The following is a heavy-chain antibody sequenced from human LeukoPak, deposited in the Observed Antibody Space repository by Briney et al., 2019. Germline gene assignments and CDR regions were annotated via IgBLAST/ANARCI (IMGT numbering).Heavy chain of an antibody. J-gene: IGHJ2*01. CDR1: GFTFHNFG. CDR3: ARDSDPSVNHWFFDV. D-gene: IGHD5/OR15-5a*01. Sequence: GTSLRLSCAASGFTFHNFGMVWVRQPPGKGLQWVAAIDPHGNDNYYADSARGRFVISRDNSKNTLYLQIYGLTVVDTSVYYCARDSDPSVNHWFFDVWGRGNLVIASS. V-gene: IGHV3-30*12. CDR2: IDPHGNDN.